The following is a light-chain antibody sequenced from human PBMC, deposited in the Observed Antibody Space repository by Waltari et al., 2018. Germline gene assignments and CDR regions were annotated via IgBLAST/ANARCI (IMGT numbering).Light chain of an antibody. CDR1: QTIPGIW. CDR2: GAS. CDR3: QQYDGSVVT. J-gene: IGKJ4*01. Sequence: EXVLXXSPGTLSXSPXXXXTVSCRSSQTIPGIWLTWYHQKPGQAPRLLIYGASNRAPGIPDRFSGSGSGTDFTLTISRLEPEDSAVYYCQQYDGSVVTFGGGTKVEIK. V-gene: IGKV3-20*01.